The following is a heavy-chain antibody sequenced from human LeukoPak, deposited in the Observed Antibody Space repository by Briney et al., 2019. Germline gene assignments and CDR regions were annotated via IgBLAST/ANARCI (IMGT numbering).Heavy chain of an antibody. CDR1: VYTFTSYD. Sequence: ASVKVSCKASVYTFTSYDINWVRQATGQGLEWMGWMNPNSGNTGYAQKFQGRVTITRNTSISTAYMELSSLRSEDTAVYYCAREISSSGPYYFDYWGQGTLVTVSS. J-gene: IGHJ4*02. CDR3: AREISSSGPYYFDY. D-gene: IGHD6-19*01. CDR2: MNPNSGNT. V-gene: IGHV1-8*03.